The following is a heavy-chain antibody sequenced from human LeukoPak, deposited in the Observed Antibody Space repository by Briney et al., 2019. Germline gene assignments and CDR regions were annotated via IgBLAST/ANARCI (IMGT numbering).Heavy chain of an antibody. CDR3: AKDITMVRGVNLNWFDP. D-gene: IGHD3-10*01. J-gene: IGHJ5*02. V-gene: IGHV3-30*02. CDR2: IRYDGSNK. CDR1: GFTFSSYG. Sequence: GGSLRLSCAASGFTFSSYGMHWVRQAPGKGLEWVAFIRYDGSNKYYADSVKGRFTISRDNSKNTLYLQMNSLRAEDTAVYYCAKDITMVRGVNLNWFDPWGQGTLVTVSS.